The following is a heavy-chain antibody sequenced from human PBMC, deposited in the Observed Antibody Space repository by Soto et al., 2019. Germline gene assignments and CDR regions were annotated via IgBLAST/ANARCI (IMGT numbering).Heavy chain of an antibody. CDR1: GFTFSSSA. D-gene: IGHD6-19*01. J-gene: IGHJ5*02. V-gene: IGHV3-23*01. CDR2: IRGTNGNT. CDR3: AKCTVDTIVTSGWCNWLHP. Sequence: EVQLLESGGGLVQPGGSLRLSCAASGFTFSSSAMSWVRQAPGKGLEWVSAIRGTNGNTHYAESVKGRLTISRDNSKNTLYLQMNFLRAEDTAVYYCAKCTVDTIVTSGWCNWLHPWGQGTLVIVSS.